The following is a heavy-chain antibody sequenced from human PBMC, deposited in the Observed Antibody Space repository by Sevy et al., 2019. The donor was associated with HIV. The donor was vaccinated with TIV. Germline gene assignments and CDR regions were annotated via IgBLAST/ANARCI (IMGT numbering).Heavy chain of an antibody. CDR1: GGSISSYY. J-gene: IGHJ5*02. V-gene: IGHV4-59*01. Sequence: SETLSLTCTVSGGSISSYYWSWIRQPPGKGLEWIGYIYYSGSTNYNPSLKSRVTISVDTSKNQFSLKLSSVTAADTAVYYCAGAIPGYYDFWGGYPNWFDPWGQGTLVTVSS. CDR2: IYYSGST. D-gene: IGHD3-3*01. CDR3: AGAIPGYYDFWGGYPNWFDP.